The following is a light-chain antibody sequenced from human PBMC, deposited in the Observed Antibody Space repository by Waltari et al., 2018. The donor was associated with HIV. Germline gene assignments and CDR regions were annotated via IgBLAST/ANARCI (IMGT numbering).Light chain of an antibody. J-gene: IGLJ2*01. Sequence: QSALTQPASVSGSPGQAINITCTGTSSDVGGYNLVYWYQQHPGKAPKLMIYEVSKRPSGVSNRFSGSKSGNTASLTISGLQAEDEADYYCCAYAGSTTYVIFGGGTKLTVL. CDR2: EVS. CDR3: CAYAGSTTYVI. V-gene: IGLV2-23*02. CDR1: SSDVGGYNL.